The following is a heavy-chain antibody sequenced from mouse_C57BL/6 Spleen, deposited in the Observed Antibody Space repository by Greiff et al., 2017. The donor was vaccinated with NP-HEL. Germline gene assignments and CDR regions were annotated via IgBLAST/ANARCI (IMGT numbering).Heavy chain of an antibody. J-gene: IGHJ1*03. V-gene: IGHV1-69*01. D-gene: IGHD2-10*02. Sequence: VQLQQPGAELVMPGASVKLSCKASGYTFTSYWMPWVKQRPGQGLEWIGEIDPSDSYTYYNQTFKGKSTLTVDKSSSTAYMQLSSLASEDSAVYYCAASTVGYFDVWGTGTTVTVSS. CDR3: AASTVGYFDV. CDR1: GYTFTSYW. CDR2: IDPSDSYT.